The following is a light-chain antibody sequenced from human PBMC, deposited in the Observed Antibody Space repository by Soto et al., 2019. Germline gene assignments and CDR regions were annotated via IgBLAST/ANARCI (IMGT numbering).Light chain of an antibody. J-gene: IGKJ1*01. CDR2: WAS. CDR3: MQCLHTPRT. Sequence: DAVMTQSPDSLAVSLGERATINCKSSLSVLYSSNNKSYLAWYQQKPGQPPKLLIHWASTRESGVPDRFSGSGSGADFTLTISSLQAEDVAIYSCMQCLHTPRTFGQGTKVEIK. V-gene: IGKV4-1*01. CDR1: LSVLYSSNNKSY.